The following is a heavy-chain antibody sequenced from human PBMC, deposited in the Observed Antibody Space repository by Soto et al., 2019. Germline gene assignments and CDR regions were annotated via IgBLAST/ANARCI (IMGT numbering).Heavy chain of an antibody. Sequence: SETLSLTCTVSGGSISSGGYYWSWIRQHPGKGLEWIGYIYYSGSTYYNPSLKSRVTISVDTSKNQFSLKLSSVTAADTAVYYCGCPGTGELWRGNNGLDTWGKETLVTVPS. CDR3: GCPGTGELWRGNNGLDT. D-gene: IGHD3-16*01. CDR1: GGSISSGGYY. CDR2: IYYSGST. J-gene: IGHJ5*02. V-gene: IGHV4-31*03.